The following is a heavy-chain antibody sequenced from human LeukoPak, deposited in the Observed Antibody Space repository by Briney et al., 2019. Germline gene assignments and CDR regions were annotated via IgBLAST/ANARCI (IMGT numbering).Heavy chain of an antibody. CDR1: GFTVSSNY. D-gene: IGHD2-2*01. J-gene: IGHJ4*02. CDR3: ARGWGSATREALDY. Sequence: PGGSLRLSCAASGFTVSSNYMSWIRQPPGKGLEWIGYIYYSGSTNYNPSLKSRVTISVDTSKNQFSLKLSSVTAADTAVYYCARGWGSATREALDYWGQGTLVTVSS. V-gene: IGHV4-59*02. CDR2: IYYSGST.